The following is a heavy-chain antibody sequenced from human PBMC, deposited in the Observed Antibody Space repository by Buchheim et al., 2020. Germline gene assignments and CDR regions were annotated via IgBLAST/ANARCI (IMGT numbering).Heavy chain of an antibody. D-gene: IGHD2-8*01. Sequence: EVQLLESGGGLVQPGGSLRLSCAASGFTFSDYAMGWVRQAPGKGLQWVSLISGSGGTTYYADSVKGRFTISRDNSKNTLDLQMSSLRAEDTAVYYCAKSSNGAFGWREAAGASWFDPWGQGTL. V-gene: IGHV3-23*01. CDR1: GFTFSDYA. CDR3: AKSSNGAFGWREAAGASWFDP. CDR2: ISGSGGTT. J-gene: IGHJ5*02.